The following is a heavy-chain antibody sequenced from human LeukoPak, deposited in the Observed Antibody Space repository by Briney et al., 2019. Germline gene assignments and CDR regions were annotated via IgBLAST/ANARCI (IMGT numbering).Heavy chain of an antibody. Sequence: VGSLRLSCAASGFTFSSYSMNWVRQAPGKGLEWVSSISSSSSYIYYADSVKGRFTISRDNAKNSLYLQMNSLRAEDTAVYYCARDRDYDFWSGYYNPYYYYYGMDVWGQGTTVTVSS. J-gene: IGHJ6*02. D-gene: IGHD3-3*01. CDR1: GFTFSSYS. CDR3: ARDRDYDFWSGYYNPYYYYYGMDV. V-gene: IGHV3-21*01. CDR2: ISSSSSYI.